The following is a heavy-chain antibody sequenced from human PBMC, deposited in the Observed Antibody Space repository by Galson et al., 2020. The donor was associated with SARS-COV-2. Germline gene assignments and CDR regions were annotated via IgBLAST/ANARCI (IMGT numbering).Heavy chain of an antibody. D-gene: IGHD3-10*01. Sequence: SETLSLICTVSGGSISSYYWSWIRQPPGKGLEWIGYIYYSGSTNYNPSLKSRVTISVDTSKNQFSLKLSSVTAADTAVYYCARHVYYDYWGQGTLVTVSS. CDR3: ARHVYYDY. J-gene: IGHJ4*02. V-gene: IGHV4-59*08. CDR2: IYYSGST. CDR1: GGSISSYY.